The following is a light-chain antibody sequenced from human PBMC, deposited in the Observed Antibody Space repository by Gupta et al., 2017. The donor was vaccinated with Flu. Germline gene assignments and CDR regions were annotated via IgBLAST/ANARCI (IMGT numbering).Light chain of an antibody. Sequence: ERATLSCRASQSVGHFLAWYQQRPGQAPRLLIYDASTRATGIPARFSGSGSGTDFTLTISSLESEDFAVYYCQQRSNRPPYTFGQGTKLQIK. CDR1: QSVGHF. CDR2: DAS. CDR3: QQRSNRPPYT. V-gene: IGKV3-11*01. J-gene: IGKJ2*01.